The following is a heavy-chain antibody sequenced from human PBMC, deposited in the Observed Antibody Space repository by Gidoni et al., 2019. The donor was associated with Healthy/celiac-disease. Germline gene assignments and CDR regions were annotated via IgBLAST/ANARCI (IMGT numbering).Heavy chain of an antibody. CDR2: ISGSGGST. CDR3: AKWETYYDFWSGLPFDY. V-gene: IGHV3-23*01. CDR1: GFTFSSYA. J-gene: IGHJ4*02. D-gene: IGHD3-3*01. Sequence: EVQLLESGGGLVQPGGSLRLSCAASGFTFSSYAMSWVRQAPGKGLEWVSAISGSGGSTYYADSVKGRFTISRDNSKNTLYLQMNSLRAEDTAVYYCAKWETYYDFWSGLPFDYWGQGTLVTVSS.